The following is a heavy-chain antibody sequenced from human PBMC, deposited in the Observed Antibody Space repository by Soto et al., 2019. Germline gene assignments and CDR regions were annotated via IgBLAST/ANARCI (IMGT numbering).Heavy chain of an antibody. J-gene: IGHJ5*02. CDR1: GFSFSSYA. Sequence: GGSLRLSCSASGFSFSSYAMNWVRQAPGKGLEYVSGISRDGDSTYYADFVKGRFTVSRDNSKNTLYLQVRSLRVEDTAVYYCVKDAAPLWNGFGRNWFDPWGPGTLVTVSS. D-gene: IGHD3-3*01. V-gene: IGHV3-64D*06. CDR3: VKDAAPLWNGFGRNWFDP. CDR2: ISRDGDST.